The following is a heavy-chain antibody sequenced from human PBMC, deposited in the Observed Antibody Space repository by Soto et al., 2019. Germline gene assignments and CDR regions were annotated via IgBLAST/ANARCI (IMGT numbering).Heavy chain of an antibody. V-gene: IGHV4-4*02. CDR1: GGSISSSNW. CDR3: ARDRRVRGVETYYYYGMDV. CDR2: IYHSGST. J-gene: IGHJ6*02. Sequence: SETLSLTCAVSGGSISSSNWWSWVRQPPGKGLEWIGEIYHSGSTNYNPSLKSRVTISVDKSKNQFSLKLSSVTAADTAVYYCARDRRVRGVETYYYYGMDVWGQGTTVTVSS. D-gene: IGHD3-10*01.